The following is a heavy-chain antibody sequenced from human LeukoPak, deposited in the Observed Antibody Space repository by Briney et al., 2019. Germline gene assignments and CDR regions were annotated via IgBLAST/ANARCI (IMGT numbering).Heavy chain of an antibody. V-gene: IGHV1-2*02. D-gene: IGHD6-13*01. Sequence: GASVKVSCKASGYTFTGYYMHWVRQAPGQGLEWKGWINPNSGGTNYAQKFQGRVTMTRDTSISTAYMELSRLRSDDTAVYYCARDSSSWLNWFDPWGQGTLVTVSS. CDR3: ARDSSSWLNWFDP. CDR2: INPNSGGT. CDR1: GYTFTGYY. J-gene: IGHJ5*02.